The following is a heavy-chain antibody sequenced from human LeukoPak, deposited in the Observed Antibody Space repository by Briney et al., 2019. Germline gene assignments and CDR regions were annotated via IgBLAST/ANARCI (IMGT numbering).Heavy chain of an antibody. CDR2: IKHDGSEK. D-gene: IGHD2-15*01. CDR1: GFTFNSYW. J-gene: IGHJ4*02. CDR3: ARERVVTRYFDF. V-gene: IGHV3-7*01. Sequence: PGGSLRLSCAASGFTFNSYWMNWVRQAPGKGLEWVANIKHDGSEKYYVDSVQGRFTISRDNAKSSLYLQMNSLRAEDTAVYYCARERVVTRYFDFWGQGTLVTVSS.